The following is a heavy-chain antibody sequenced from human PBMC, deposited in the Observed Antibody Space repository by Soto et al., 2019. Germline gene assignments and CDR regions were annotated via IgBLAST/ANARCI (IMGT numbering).Heavy chain of an antibody. V-gene: IGHV4-59*01. CDR3: ARESRYCSGGSCYFLPGIDY. J-gene: IGHJ4*02. D-gene: IGHD2-15*01. CDR2: IYYSGST. CDR1: GGSISSYY. Sequence: SETLSLTCTVSGGSISSYYWSWIRQPPGKGLEWIGYIYYSGSTNYNPSLKSRVTISVDTSTSTAYMELSSLRSEDTAVYYCARESRYCSGGSCYFLPGIDYWGQGTLVTVSS.